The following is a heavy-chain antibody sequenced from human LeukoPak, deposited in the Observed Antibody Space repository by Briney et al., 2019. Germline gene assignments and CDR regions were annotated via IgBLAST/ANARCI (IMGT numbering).Heavy chain of an antibody. J-gene: IGHJ6*03. V-gene: IGHV1-69*05. CDR2: IIPIFGTA. CDR1: GGTFSSYA. CDR3: ARGPRLSPLYYYYYMDV. Sequence: ASVKVSCKASGGTFSSYAISWVRQAPGQGLEWMGGIIPIFGTANYAQKFQGRVTITTDESTSTAYMELSSLRSEDTAVYYCARGPRLSPLYYYYYMDVWGKGTTVTVSS.